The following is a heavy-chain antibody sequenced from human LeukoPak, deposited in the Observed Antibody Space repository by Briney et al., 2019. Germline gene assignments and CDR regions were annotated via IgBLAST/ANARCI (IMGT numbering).Heavy chain of an antibody. CDR2: ISAYNGNT. J-gene: IGHJ3*02. Sequence: ASVKVSCKASGYTFTNYGITWVRQAPGQGLEWMGWISAYNGNTNYAQNLQGRVTMTTDTSTSTAYMELRSLRSDDTAVYYCARDQPYYYGSGSYYGHDAFDIWGQGTMVTVSS. CDR3: ARDQPYYYGSGSYYGHDAFDI. D-gene: IGHD3-10*01. V-gene: IGHV1-18*01. CDR1: GYTFTNYG.